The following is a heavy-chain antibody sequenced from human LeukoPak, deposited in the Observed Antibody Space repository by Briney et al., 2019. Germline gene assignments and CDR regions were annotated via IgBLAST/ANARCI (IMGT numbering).Heavy chain of an antibody. Sequence: GGSLRLSCAASGFTFSSYAMSWVRQGPGKGLEWVSSISSSSSYIYYADSVKGRFTISRDNAKNSLYLQMNSLRAEDTAVYYCAIVGGSVGFGYWGQGTLVTVSS. CDR2: ISSSSSYI. V-gene: IGHV3-21*01. D-gene: IGHD3-10*01. CDR3: AIVGGSVGFGY. CDR1: GFTFSSYA. J-gene: IGHJ4*02.